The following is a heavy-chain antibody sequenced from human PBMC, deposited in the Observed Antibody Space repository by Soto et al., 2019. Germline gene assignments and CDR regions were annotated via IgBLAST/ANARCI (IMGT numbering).Heavy chain of an antibody. CDR1: GGCISSYY. Sequence: SETLSRTCTVSGGCISSYYWSWIRQPPGKGLEWIGYIYYSGSTYYNPSLKSRAIISVDTSKNPVSLKLSSVTAADTAVYYCARERSAYYYDSSGYWAFDIWGPGTMVAVSS. CDR3: ARERSAYYYDSSGYWAFDI. D-gene: IGHD3-22*01. V-gene: IGHV4-59*12. CDR2: IYYSGST. J-gene: IGHJ3*02.